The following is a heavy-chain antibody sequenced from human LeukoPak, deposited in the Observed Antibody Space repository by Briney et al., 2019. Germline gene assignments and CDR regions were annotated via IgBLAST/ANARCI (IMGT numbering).Heavy chain of an antibody. CDR3: ARFRHYDYDSSWFDP. Sequence: SQTLSLTCTVSGGSISSGDYYWSWIRQPPGKGLEWIGYIYYSGSTYYNPSLKSRVTISVDTSKNQFSLKLSSVTAADTAVYYCARFRHYDYDSSWFDPWGQRTLVTVSS. D-gene: IGHD3-10*01. CDR1: GGSISSGDYY. J-gene: IGHJ5*02. V-gene: IGHV4-30-4*01. CDR2: IYYSGST.